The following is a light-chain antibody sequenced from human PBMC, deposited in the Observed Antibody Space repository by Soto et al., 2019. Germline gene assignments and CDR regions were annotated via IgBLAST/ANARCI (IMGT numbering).Light chain of an antibody. CDR3: GADHGSGSNFVWV. J-gene: IGLJ3*02. Sequence: QSALTQPPSASASLGASVTLTCTLSSGYSNYKVDWYQQRPGKGPRFVMRVGTGGIVGSKGDGIPDRFSVLGSGLNRYLTIKNIQEEDELDYHCGADHGSGSNFVWVFGGGTKVTVL. V-gene: IGLV9-49*01. CDR2: VGTGGIVG. CDR1: SGYSNYK.